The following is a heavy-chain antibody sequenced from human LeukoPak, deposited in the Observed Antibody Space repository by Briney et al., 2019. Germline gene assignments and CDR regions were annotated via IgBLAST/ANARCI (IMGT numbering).Heavy chain of an antibody. Sequence: GSLRLSCAASGFTVSSNYMSWVRQAPGKGLEWIGYIYSSGSTYYNPSLKSRVTMSVDTSKNQFSLKLDSVTAADTAVYYCARGESPWGQGTLVTVSS. V-gene: IGHV4-59*02. CDR3: ARGESP. J-gene: IGHJ5*02. CDR2: IYSSGST. CDR1: GFTVSSNY.